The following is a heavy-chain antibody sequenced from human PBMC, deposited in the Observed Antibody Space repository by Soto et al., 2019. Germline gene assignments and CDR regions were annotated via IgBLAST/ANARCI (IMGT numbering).Heavy chain of an antibody. V-gene: IGHV4-31*03. CDR1: GGSINTGGYF. CDR2: IASSGST. Sequence: QVQLLESGPGLVNPAQTLSLTCTVSGGSINTGGYFWTWIRQHPGTGLEWIGYIASSGSTYYNPSLKGRISIAPDTSENQFLLRLTSVTAADTAVYYCARDYPYYCHNSGYSGYFDYWGQGTLVTVAS. D-gene: IGHD3-22*01. J-gene: IGHJ4*02. CDR3: ARDYPYYCHNSGYSGYFDY.